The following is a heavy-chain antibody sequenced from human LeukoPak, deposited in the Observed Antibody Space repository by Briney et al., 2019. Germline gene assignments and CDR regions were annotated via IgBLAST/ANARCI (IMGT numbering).Heavy chain of an antibody. J-gene: IGHJ4*02. CDR3: ARSYQLLYGLFDY. CDR2: ISSNGGST. D-gene: IGHD2-2*02. CDR1: GFTFSSYA. Sequence: GGSLRLSCAASGFTFSSYAMHWVRQAPGKGLEYVSAISSNGGSTYYANSVKGRFTISRDNSKNTLYLQMGSLRAEDMAVYYCARSYQLLYGLFDYWGQGTLVTVSS. V-gene: IGHV3-64*01.